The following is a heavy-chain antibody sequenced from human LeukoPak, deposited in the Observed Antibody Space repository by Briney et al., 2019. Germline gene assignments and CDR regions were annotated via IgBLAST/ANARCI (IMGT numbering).Heavy chain of an antibody. Sequence: SETLSLTCTVTGGSISSSNYYWGWIRQPPGKGLEWIGSIYYSGSTYYSPSLKSRVTISVDTSKNQFSLKVSPVTAADTAVYYCARHFGETGPPVGGYYYYYMDVWGKGTTVTVSS. D-gene: IGHD7-27*01. J-gene: IGHJ6*03. CDR2: IYYSGST. CDR3: ARHFGETGPPVGGYYYYYMDV. V-gene: IGHV4-39*01. CDR1: GGSISSSNYY.